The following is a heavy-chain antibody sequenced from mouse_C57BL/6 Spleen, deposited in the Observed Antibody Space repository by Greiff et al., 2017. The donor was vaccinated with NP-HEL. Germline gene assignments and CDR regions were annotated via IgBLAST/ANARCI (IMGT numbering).Heavy chain of an antibody. CDR2: ISYDGSN. CDR3: ARDGYYGSSWYFDV. CDR1: GYSITSGYY. J-gene: IGHJ1*03. D-gene: IGHD1-1*01. Sequence: DVKLQESGPGLVKPSQSLSLTCSVTGYSITSGYYWNWIRQFPGNKLEWMGYISYDGSNNYNPSLKNRISITRDTSKNQFFLKLNSVTTEDTATYYCARDGYYGSSWYFDVWSRGTTVTVSS. V-gene: IGHV3-6*01.